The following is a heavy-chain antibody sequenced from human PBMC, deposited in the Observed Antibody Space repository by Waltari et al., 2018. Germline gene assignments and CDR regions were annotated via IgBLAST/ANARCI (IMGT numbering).Heavy chain of an antibody. J-gene: IGHJ4*02. CDR3: ANGDRDCSSTSCYFDY. Sequence: EVQLVESGGGLVQPGGSLRLSCAASGFTFSSYWMSWVRRAPGKGLEWVANIKQDGSEKYYVDSVKGRFTISRDNAKNSLYLQMNSLRAEDTAVYYCANGDRDCSSTSCYFDYWGQGTLVTVSS. CDR2: IKQDGSEK. V-gene: IGHV3-7*03. CDR1: GFTFSSYW. D-gene: IGHD2-2*01.